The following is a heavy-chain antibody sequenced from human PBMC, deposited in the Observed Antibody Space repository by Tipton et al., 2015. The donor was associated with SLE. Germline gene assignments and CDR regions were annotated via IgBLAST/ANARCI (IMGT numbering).Heavy chain of an antibody. V-gene: IGHV4-59*08. D-gene: IGHD1-26*01. J-gene: IGHJ4*02. Sequence: LSLTCTVSGGSISSYYWSWIRQPPGKGLEWIGYIYYSGSTNYNPSLKSRVTISVDTSKNQFSLKLSSVTAADTAVYYCARHRSSIVGATVDYWGQGTLVTVSS. CDR1: GGSISSYY. CDR3: ARHRSSIVGATVDY. CDR2: IYYSGST.